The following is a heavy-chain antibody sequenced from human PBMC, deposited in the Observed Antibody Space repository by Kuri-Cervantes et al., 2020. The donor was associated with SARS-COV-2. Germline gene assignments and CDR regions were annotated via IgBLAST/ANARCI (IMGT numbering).Heavy chain of an antibody. Sequence: GESLKISCAASGFTVCSNYMSWVRQAPGKGLEWVAVISYDASNKYYADSVKGRFTISRDNSKNTLSLQMNSLRAEDTAVYYCARGKQDFDYWGQGTLVTVSS. V-gene: IGHV3-30-3*01. CDR2: ISYDASNK. J-gene: IGHJ4*02. CDR1: GFTVCSNY. CDR3: ARGKQDFDY.